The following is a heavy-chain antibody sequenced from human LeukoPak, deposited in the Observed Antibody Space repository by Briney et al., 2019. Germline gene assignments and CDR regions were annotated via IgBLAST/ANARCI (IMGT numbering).Heavy chain of an antibody. CDR2: ISAYNGNT. Sequence: ASVKVSCKASGYTFTSYGISWVRQAPGQGLEWMGWISAYNGNTNYAQKLQGRVIMTTDTSTSTAYMELRSLRSDDTAVYYRARDNGVCYTCYYYYYMDVWGKGTTVTVSS. V-gene: IGHV1-18*01. J-gene: IGHJ6*03. D-gene: IGHD2-8*01. CDR1: GYTFTSYG. CDR3: ARDNGVCYTCYYYYYMDV.